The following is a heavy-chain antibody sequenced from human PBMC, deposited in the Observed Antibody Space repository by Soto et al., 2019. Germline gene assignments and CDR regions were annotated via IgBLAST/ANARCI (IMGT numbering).Heavy chain of an antibody. CDR1: GFSLTTRGVG. CDR3: AHIPNYYQYDWFDP. D-gene: IGHD3-16*01. CDR2: IYWDDDK. V-gene: IGHV2-5*02. Sequence: QITLKESGPTLVKPTQTLTLTCTFSGFSLTTRGVGVGWIRQPPGKALECLALIYWDDDKRYSPSLQSRLSTAKDTSKSQVVLTMTNVDPVDTATDYCAHIPNYYQYDWFDPWGQGTLVSVSS. J-gene: IGHJ5*02.